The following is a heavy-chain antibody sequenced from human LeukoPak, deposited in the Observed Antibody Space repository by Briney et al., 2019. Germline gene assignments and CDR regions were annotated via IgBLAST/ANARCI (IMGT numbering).Heavy chain of an antibody. V-gene: IGHV5-51*01. D-gene: IGHD5-24*01. CDR2: IYPGDSDT. Sequence: GESLRISCKTSGYSFTSYWIHWVRQMPGKELEWMGSIYPGDSDTRYSPSFQGQVTISADKSISTAYLQWSSLKASDTAMYYCATSVEMATIGDAFDIWGQGTMVTVSS. CDR3: ATSVEMATIGDAFDI. CDR1: GYSFTSYW. J-gene: IGHJ3*02.